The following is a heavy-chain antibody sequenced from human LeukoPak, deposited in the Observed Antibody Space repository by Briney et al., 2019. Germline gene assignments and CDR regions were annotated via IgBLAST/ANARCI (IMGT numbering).Heavy chain of an antibody. CDR3: AKDLTIFGVVAYDAFDI. D-gene: IGHD3-3*01. CDR2: IRYDGSNK. V-gene: IGHV3-30*02. J-gene: IGHJ3*02. CDR1: GFTFSSYG. Sequence: GGSLRLSCAASGFTFSSYGMHWVRQAPGKGLEWVAFIRYDGSNKYYADSVKGRFTISRDNSKNTLYLQMNSLRAEDTAVYYCAKDLTIFGVVAYDAFDIWGQGTMATVSS.